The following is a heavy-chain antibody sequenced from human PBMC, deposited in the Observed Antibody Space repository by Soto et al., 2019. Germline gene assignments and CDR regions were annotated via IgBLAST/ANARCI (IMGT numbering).Heavy chain of an antibody. D-gene: IGHD2-2*01. CDR3: ARVGAEYIVVVPAARSYGMDV. J-gene: IGHJ6*02. CDR2: IYYSGST. V-gene: IGHV4-30-4*01. Sequence: SETLSLTCTVSGGSISSGDYYWSWIRQPPGKGLEWIGYIYYSGSTYYNPSLKSRVTISVDTSKNQFSLKLSSVTAADTAVYYCARVGAEYIVVVPAARSYGMDVWGQGTTVTVSS. CDR1: GGSISSGDYY.